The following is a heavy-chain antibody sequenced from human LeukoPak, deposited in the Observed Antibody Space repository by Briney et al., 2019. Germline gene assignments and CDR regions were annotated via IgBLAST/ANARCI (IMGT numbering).Heavy chain of an antibody. J-gene: IGHJ4*02. CDR1: GGSISSSNW. CDR3: ARGSSSPFGY. Sequence: PSETLSLTCAVSGGSISSSNWWSWVRQPPGKGLEWIGEIYHSGSTNYNPSLKSRVTISVDTSKNQFSLKLSSVTAADTAVYYCARGSSSPFGYWGQGTLVTVSS. D-gene: IGHD6-6*01. CDR2: IYHSGST. V-gene: IGHV4-4*02.